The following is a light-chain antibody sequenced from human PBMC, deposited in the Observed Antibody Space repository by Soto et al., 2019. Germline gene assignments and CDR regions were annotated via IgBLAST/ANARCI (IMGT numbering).Light chain of an antibody. CDR1: LSVSVY. Sequence: VVSTQPPATLSLSPGERATLSCSTSLSVSVYLDWYQQKPGQAPRLLIYGASTRATGIPARFSGSGSGTEFTLTISSLQSEDFAVYYCQQYNNWPPLTFGGGTKV. CDR2: GAS. V-gene: IGKV3-15*01. J-gene: IGKJ4*01. CDR3: QQYNNWPPLT.